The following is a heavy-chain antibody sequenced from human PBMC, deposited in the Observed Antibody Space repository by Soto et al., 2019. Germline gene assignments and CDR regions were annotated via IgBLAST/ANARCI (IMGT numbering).Heavy chain of an antibody. J-gene: IGHJ4*02. D-gene: IGHD3-16*01. CDR3: ARVGWAYDYVWGRNFDY. Sequence: GRFTISRDNAENSVYLQMNSLRDEDTAVYYCARVGWAYDYVWGRNFDYWGQGILVTVSS. V-gene: IGHV3-11*06.